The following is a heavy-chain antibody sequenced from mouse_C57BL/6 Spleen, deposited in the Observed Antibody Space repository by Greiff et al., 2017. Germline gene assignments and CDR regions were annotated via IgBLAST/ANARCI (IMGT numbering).Heavy chain of an antibody. Sequence: EVKLMESGGGLVQPGGSLSLSCAASGFTFTDYYMSWVRQPPGKALEWLGFIRNKANGYTTEYNASVKGRFTISRDNSQSILYLQMNALRAEDSATYYCARYDRGRYFDVWGTGTTVTVSS. J-gene: IGHJ1*03. CDR3: ARYDRGRYFDV. CDR2: IRNKANGYTT. CDR1: GFTFTDYY. V-gene: IGHV7-3*01. D-gene: IGHD2-14*01.